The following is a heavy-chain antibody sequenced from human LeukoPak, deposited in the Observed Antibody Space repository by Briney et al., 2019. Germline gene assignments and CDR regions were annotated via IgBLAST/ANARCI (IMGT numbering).Heavy chain of an antibody. V-gene: IGHV4-34*01. CDR1: GGSLSGYY. CDR3: AREPGLLWFGETDH. CDR2: INHSGST. Sequence: SETLSLTCAVYGGSLSGYYWSWIRQPPGKGLEWIGEINHSGSTNYNPSLKSRVTISVDTSKNQFSLKLSSVTAADTAVYYCAREPGLLWFGETDHWGQGPLVTVSS. D-gene: IGHD3-10*01. J-gene: IGHJ4*02.